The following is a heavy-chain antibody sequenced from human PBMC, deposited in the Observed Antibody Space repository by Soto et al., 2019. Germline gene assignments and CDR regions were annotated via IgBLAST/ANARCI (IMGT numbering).Heavy chain of an antibody. CDR2: INPYNGNT. D-gene: IGHD3-16*01. CDR3: ARDWFGIDY. J-gene: IGHJ4*02. V-gene: IGHV1-18*01. CDR1: GYTFTSYG. Sequence: QVQLVQSGAEVKKPGASVKVSCKASGYTFTSYGISWVRQAPGQGLEWMGWINPYNGNTNYAQKLQGRVTMTPDTSTNTAYMELRGLRSDDTAVYYCARDWFGIDYWGQGTLVTVSS.